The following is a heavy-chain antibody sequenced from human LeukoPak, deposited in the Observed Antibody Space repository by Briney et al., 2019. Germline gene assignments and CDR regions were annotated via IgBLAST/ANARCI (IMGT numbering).Heavy chain of an antibody. CDR1: GYTFTGYY. V-gene: IGHV1-2*02. D-gene: IGHD3-22*01. J-gene: IGHJ3*02. CDR3: ARDLNYYDSSGSRYDAFDI. CDR2: INPNSGGT. Sequence: ASVKVSCKASGYTFTGYYMHWVRQAPGQGLEWMGWINPNSGGTNYAQKFQGRVTMTRDTSISTAYMELSRLRSDDTAVYYCARDLNYYDSSGSRYDAFDIWGQGTMVTVSS.